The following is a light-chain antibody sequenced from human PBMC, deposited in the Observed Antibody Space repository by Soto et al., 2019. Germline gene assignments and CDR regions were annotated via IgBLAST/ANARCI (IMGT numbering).Light chain of an antibody. CDR3: QSYDRSLSGVV. CDR2: GNS. V-gene: IGLV1-40*01. J-gene: IGLJ2*01. Sequence: QSVLTQPPSVSGAPGQRVTISCTGSGSNIGAGYDVHWYQQLPGTAPKLLIYGNSNRPSGVPDRFSGSKSGTSASLAITGLQAEDEADYYCQSYDRSLSGVVFGGGTKVTVL. CDR1: GSNIGAGYD.